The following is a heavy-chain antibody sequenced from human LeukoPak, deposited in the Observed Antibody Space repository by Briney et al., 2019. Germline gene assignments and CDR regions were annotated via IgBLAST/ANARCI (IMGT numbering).Heavy chain of an antibody. CDR2: INPSSGGT. CDR1: GYRFNGVY. J-gene: IGHJ3*01. CDR3: RLFHTPIFDL. Sequence: ASVKISCKASGYRFNGVYIHWVRQAPGQGLEWMGRINPSSGGTSYEQNFQGRVTMAWDTSISTAYLDLSRLTSYDTAVYYCRLFHTPIFDLWGQGTMITVSS. V-gene: IGHV1-2*06. D-gene: IGHD3-3*01.